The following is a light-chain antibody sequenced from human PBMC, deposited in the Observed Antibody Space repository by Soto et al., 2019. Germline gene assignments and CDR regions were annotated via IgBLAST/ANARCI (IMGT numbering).Light chain of an antibody. V-gene: IGKV1-39*01. Sequence: DIQMTQSPSSLSASVGDRVTITCRARQSISSYLNWYQQKPGKAPKLLIYAASSLQSGVPSRFSGSGSGTDFTLTISSLQPEDFATYYCQQSYSTPWTFGSGTTVEI. CDR2: AAS. CDR3: QQSYSTPWT. CDR1: QSISSY. J-gene: IGKJ1*01.